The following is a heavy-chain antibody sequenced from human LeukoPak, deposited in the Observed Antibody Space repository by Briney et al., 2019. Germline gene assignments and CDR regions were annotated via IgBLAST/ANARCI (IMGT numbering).Heavy chain of an antibody. Sequence: GGSLRLSCAAYEFTFRNYWMSWVRQAPGKGLEWVANIKEDGHEKYYVDSVKGRFIISRDNDQNSLYLQMNSLRVEDTAMYYCVRDSGNWAFDYWGQGTLVTVSS. CDR1: EFTFRNYW. CDR2: IKEDGHEK. V-gene: IGHV3-7*01. J-gene: IGHJ4*02. CDR3: VRDSGNWAFDY. D-gene: IGHD7-27*01.